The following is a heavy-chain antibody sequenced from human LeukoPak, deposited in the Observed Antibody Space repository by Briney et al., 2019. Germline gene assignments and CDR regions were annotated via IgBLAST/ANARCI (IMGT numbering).Heavy chain of an antibody. CDR2: IKQDGTEK. D-gene: IGHD1-26*01. J-gene: IGHJ4*02. Sequence: GGSLRLSCAASGFTFSSYWMNWVRQAPGKGLEWVANIKQDGTEKYYVDSVKGRFTISRDNAKNSLYLQMNSLRAEDAAVYYCARDKQVGATYFDYWGQGTLVTVSS. CDR1: GFTFSSYW. V-gene: IGHV3-7*01. CDR3: ARDKQVGATYFDY.